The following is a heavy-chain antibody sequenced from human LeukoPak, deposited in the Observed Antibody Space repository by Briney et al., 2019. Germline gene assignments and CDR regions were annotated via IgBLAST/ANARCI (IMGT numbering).Heavy chain of an antibody. J-gene: IGHJ4*02. Sequence: ASVKVSCKASGYTFTGYYMHWVRQAPGQGLEWMGWINPNSGGTNYAQKFQGRVTMTRDTSISTAYMELSRLRSDDTAVYYRARLLDGRANYYDSSGQNFDYWGQGTLVTVSS. CDR3: ARLLDGRANYYDSSGQNFDY. CDR2: INPNSGGT. V-gene: IGHV1-2*02. D-gene: IGHD3-22*01. CDR1: GYTFTGYY.